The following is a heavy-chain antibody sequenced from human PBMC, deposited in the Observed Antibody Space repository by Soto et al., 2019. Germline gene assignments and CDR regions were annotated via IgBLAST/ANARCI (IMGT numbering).Heavy chain of an antibody. CDR1: GFTFSSYA. Sequence: GALSLSCAASGFTFSSYAMSWVRQAPGKGLEWVSAISGSGGSTYYADSVKGRFTISRDNSKNTLYLQMNSLRAEDTAVYYCAKDQSVLLWFGESYKWFDPWGQGTLVTVSS. D-gene: IGHD3-10*01. CDR3: AKDQSVLLWFGESYKWFDP. J-gene: IGHJ5*02. V-gene: IGHV3-23*01. CDR2: ISGSGGST.